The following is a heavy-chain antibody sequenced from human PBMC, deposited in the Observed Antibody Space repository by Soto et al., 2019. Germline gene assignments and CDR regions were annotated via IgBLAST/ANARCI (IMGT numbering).Heavy chain of an antibody. J-gene: IGHJ6*02. CDR2: ISSRSNVI. V-gene: IGHV3-48*02. Sequence: GGSLRLSCAASGFTFINYNMNWVRQAPGKGPEYISYISSRSNVIYYAGSVKGRFTISRDNAKNSLYLQIDSLRDEDTAVYYWARDCGKGYGMDVWGPGTTVTVSS. CDR3: ARDCGKGYGMDV. CDR1: GFTFINYN.